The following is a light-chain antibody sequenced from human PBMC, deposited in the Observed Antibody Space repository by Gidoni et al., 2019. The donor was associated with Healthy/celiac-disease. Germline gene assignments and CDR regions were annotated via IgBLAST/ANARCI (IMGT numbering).Light chain of an antibody. CDR2: GAS. V-gene: IGKV3-20*01. J-gene: IGKJ1*01. Sequence: EIVLTQSPGTLSLSPGARSTLSCMASQRVSSSYLAWYQQKPGQAPRLLIYGASSRATGIPDRFRGSGSGTDFTLTISRLEPEDFAVYYCQQYGSSPPKTFGQGTKVEIK. CDR3: QQYGSSPPKT. CDR1: QRVSSSY.